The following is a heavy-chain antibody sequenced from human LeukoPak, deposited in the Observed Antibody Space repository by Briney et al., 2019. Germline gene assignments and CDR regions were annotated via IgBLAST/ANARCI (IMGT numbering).Heavy chain of an antibody. J-gene: IGHJ5*02. Sequence: PGESLRLSCAASGFTFSSYGMHWVRQAPGKGLEWVAVISYDGSNKYYADSVKGRFTISRDNSKNTLYLQMNSLRAEDTAVYYCAKGSLRWELMNNWFDPWGQGTLVTVSS. V-gene: IGHV3-30*18. CDR1: GFTFSSYG. CDR3: AKGSLRWELMNNWFDP. CDR2: ISYDGSNK. D-gene: IGHD1-26*01.